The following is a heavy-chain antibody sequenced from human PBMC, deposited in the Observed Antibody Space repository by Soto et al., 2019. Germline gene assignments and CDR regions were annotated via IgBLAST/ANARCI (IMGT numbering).Heavy chain of an antibody. CDR1: GGSISSYY. Sequence: SETLSLTCTVSGGSISSYYWSWIRQPPGKGLEWIGYIYYSGSTNYNPSLKSRVTISVDTSKNQFSLKLSSVTAADTAVFYCARHYSSGSRNWFDPWGQGTLVTVSS. CDR2: IYYSGST. V-gene: IGHV4-59*08. CDR3: ARHYSSGSRNWFDP. J-gene: IGHJ5*02. D-gene: IGHD6-19*01.